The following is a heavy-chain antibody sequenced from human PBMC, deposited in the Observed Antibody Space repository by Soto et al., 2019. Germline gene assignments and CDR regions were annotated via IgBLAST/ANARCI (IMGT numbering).Heavy chain of an antibody. J-gene: IGHJ4*02. Sequence: XSVKVSCKASVYTFTSYGISWVRQAPGQGLEWMGWISAYNGNTNYAQKLQGRVTMTTDTSTSTAYMELRSLRSDDTAVYYCARDGLRFLEWLSSSYFDCWGQGTLVTVSS. CDR3: ARDGLRFLEWLSSSYFDC. V-gene: IGHV1-18*01. CDR2: ISAYNGNT. CDR1: VYTFTSYG. D-gene: IGHD3-3*01.